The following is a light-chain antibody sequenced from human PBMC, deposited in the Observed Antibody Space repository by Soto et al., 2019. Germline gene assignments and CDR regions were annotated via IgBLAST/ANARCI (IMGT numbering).Light chain of an antibody. CDR1: ESISSW. V-gene: IGKV1-5*01. Sequence: DIQMTPSPSSLSASVGDRVVITCRASESISSWLAWYQQKPGKAPKLLIYDVSSLESGVPSRFSGSGSGTEFTLTISSLQPDDFATYYCQHYNSYSEAFGQGTKVDIK. J-gene: IGKJ1*01. CDR3: QHYNSYSEA. CDR2: DVS.